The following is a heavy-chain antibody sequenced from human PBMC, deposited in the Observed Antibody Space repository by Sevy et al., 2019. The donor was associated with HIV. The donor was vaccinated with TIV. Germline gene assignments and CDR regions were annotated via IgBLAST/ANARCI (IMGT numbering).Heavy chain of an antibody. Sequence: ASVKVSCKASGYTVTGQYIHWVRQAPGQGLEWMGWTNPNSGDTKYAQEFKGRVTMTRDTSISTAYMELSGLKSDDTAVYYCSRDLRLRGYSYGCFDYWGQGTLVTVSS. CDR3: SRDLRLRGYSYGCFDY. CDR1: GYTVTGQY. J-gene: IGHJ4*02. V-gene: IGHV1-2*02. CDR2: TNPNSGDT. D-gene: IGHD5-18*01.